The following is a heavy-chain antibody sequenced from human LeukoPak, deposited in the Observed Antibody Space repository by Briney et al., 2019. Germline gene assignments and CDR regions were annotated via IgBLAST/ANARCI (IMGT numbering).Heavy chain of an antibody. CDR1: GFTFSTYA. CDR2: LNSNGGST. J-gene: IGHJ4*02. V-gene: IGHV3-64D*09. D-gene: IGHD4-11*01. CDR3: LRAVPTRYFFDF. Sequence: PGGSLRLSCSASGFTFSTYAMHWVRQAPGKGLEYVSALNSNGGSTYYADSVKGRFTISRDNPKNTLFLQMSSLRAEDTAVYYCLRAVPTRYFFDFWGQGTLVTVSS.